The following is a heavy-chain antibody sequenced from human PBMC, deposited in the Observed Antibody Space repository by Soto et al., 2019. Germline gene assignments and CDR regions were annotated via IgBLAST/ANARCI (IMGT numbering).Heavy chain of an antibody. D-gene: IGHD3-9*01. CDR3: PKTYYFDTKTTMFDP. Sequence: QVQLQESGPGVVKPSQTLSLTCTVSGGSITSVDYYWSWLRQSPGNGPEWIGFFYHNGATDYNPSLAKRATIPADTSKNQFSLRLTVVTAPDTAVYYCPKTYYFDTKTTMFDPWGQGNLVTVSS. J-gene: IGHJ5*02. CDR2: FYHNGAT. V-gene: IGHV4-30-4*01. CDR1: GGSITSVDYY.